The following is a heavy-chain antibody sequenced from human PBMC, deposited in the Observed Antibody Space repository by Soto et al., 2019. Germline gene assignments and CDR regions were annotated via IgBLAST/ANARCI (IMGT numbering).Heavy chain of an antibody. V-gene: IGHV3-64*02. D-gene: IGHD2-15*01. CDR2: ISRSGDRT. J-gene: IGHJ4*02. Sequence: EVQLVESGEGLVQPGGSLRLSCAASGFTFSSYNIHWIRQAPGKGLEFVSAISRSGDRTYYADSVKGRFTITRDNSKNTVWLQMCSLIAEDMAVYYCARARCSSGQCYYFDYWGRGALVSVSS. CDR3: ARARCSSGQCYYFDY. CDR1: GFTFSSYN.